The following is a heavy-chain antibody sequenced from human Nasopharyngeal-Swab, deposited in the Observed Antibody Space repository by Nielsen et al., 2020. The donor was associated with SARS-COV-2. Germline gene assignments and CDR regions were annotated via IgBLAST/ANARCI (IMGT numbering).Heavy chain of an antibody. Sequence: SETLSLTCTVSGGSVSSGSYYWSWIRQPPGKGLEWIGYIYYSGSTNYNPSPKSRVTISVETSKNQFSLKLSSVTAADTAVYYCARDNTVVTSEGVDIWGQGTMVTVSS. D-gene: IGHD4-23*01. CDR2: IYYSGST. V-gene: IGHV4-61*01. CDR3: ARDNTVVTSEGVDI. J-gene: IGHJ3*02. CDR1: GGSVSSGSYY.